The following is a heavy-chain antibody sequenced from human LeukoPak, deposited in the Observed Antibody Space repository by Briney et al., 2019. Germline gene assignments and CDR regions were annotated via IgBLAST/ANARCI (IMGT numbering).Heavy chain of an antibody. CDR2: IYYSGST. J-gene: IGHJ3*02. CDR1: DGSVSSGISY. CDR3: ARGGEIYAFDI. Sequence: SETLSLTCSVSDGSVSSGISYWSWIRQPPGKGLEWIGYIYYSGSTDYNPSLKSRVTISVDTSKNQFSLKLSSVTAADTAVYYCARGGEIYAFDIWGQGTVVTVSS. V-gene: IGHV4-61*01. D-gene: IGHD3-10*01.